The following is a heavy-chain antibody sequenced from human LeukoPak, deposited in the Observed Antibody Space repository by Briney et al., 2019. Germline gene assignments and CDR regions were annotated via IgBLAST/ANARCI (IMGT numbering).Heavy chain of an antibody. Sequence: GGSLRLSCAASGFTVSSNYMSWVRQAPGKGLEWVSVIYSGGSTYYADSVKGRFTISRDNSKNTLYLQMNSLRAEDTAVYYCATDPNYYGSGSYLDYWGQGTLVTVSS. CDR1: GFTVSSNY. D-gene: IGHD3-10*01. V-gene: IGHV3-53*01. CDR3: ATDPNYYGSGSYLDY. CDR2: IYSGGST. J-gene: IGHJ4*02.